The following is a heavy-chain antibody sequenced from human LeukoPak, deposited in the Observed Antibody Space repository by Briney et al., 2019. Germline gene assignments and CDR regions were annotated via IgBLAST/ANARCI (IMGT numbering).Heavy chain of an antibody. CDR1: GGSISSYY. CDR3: ARDQGWVLGALTSNAFDI. Sequence: PSETLSLTCTVSGGSISSYYWSWIRQPAGKGLEWIGRIYSGSTNYNPSLKTRVTMSVDTSKNQFSLKLSSVTAADTAVYYCARDQGWVLGALTSNAFDIWGQGTTVTVSS. J-gene: IGHJ3*02. D-gene: IGHD3-3*01. V-gene: IGHV4-4*07. CDR2: IYSGST.